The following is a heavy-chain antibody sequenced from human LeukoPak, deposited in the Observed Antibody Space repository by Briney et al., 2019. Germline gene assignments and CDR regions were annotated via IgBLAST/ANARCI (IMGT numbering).Heavy chain of an antibody. CDR1: GFTFSSYS. J-gene: IGHJ6*03. CDR3: ARDSFYSSPGYERYYYYMDV. CDR2: ISSSGSHI. V-gene: IGHV3-21*01. Sequence: GGSLRLSCAASGFTFSSYSMNWVRQAPGKGLEWVSAISSSGSHIFYAGSVKGRFTISRDNARNSLFLQMNSLRAEDTAVYYCARDSFYSSPGYERYYYYMDVWGKGTTVTVSS. D-gene: IGHD6-19*01.